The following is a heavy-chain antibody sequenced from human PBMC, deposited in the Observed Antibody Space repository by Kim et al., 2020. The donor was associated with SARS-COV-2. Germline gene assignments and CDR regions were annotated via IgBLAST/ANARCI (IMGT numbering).Heavy chain of an antibody. Sequence: GGSLRLSCEASGFDFGRYTMNWVRQAPGKGLEWVSSITISSAYIYYAESVEGRFTVSRDNDKNSLYLQMDNLRAEDTAVYLCTRLGVYGSDSITTFNDWGEGWLGTVSA. J-gene: IGHJ4*02. CDR1: GFDFGRYT. V-gene: IGHV3-21*01. D-gene: IGHD5-12*01. CDR2: ITISSAYI. CDR3: TRLGVYGSDSITTFND.